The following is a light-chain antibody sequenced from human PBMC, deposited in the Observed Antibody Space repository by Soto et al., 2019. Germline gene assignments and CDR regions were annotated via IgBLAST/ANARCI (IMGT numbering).Light chain of an antibody. CDR1: SSDVGGYKY. V-gene: IGLV2-14*01. CDR3: SSYTSSNTLV. J-gene: IGLJ2*01. CDR2: EVS. Sequence: QSALTQPASVPGSPGQSITISCTGTSSDVGGYKYVSWYQQHPGKVPKLMIYEVSNRPSGVSNRFSGSKSGNTASLTISGLQAGDEADYYCSSYTSSNTLVFGGGTQLTVL.